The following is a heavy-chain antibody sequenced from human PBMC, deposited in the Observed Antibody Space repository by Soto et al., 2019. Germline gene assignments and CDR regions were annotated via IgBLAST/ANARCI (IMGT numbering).Heavy chain of an antibody. V-gene: IGHV5-51*01. J-gene: IGHJ5*02. D-gene: IGHD3-10*01. CDR2: IYPDDSDT. Sequence: GESLKISCKATGYSFTNYWIGWVRQMPGKGLEWMGPIYPDDSDTRYNPSFQGQVTISADKSTTTAFLQWSSLKASDTGIYYCARQWGRLMVLTPRYFDPWGQGTLVTVSS. CDR1: GYSFTNYW. CDR3: ARQWGRLMVLTPRYFDP.